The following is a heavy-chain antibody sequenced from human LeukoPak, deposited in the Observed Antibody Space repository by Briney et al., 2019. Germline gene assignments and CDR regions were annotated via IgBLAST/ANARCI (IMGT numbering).Heavy chain of an antibody. Sequence: PSQTLSLTCTVSGGSISSGGYYWSWIRQHPGKGLEWIGYIYYSGSTYYNPSLKSRVTISVDTSKNQFSLKLSSVTAADTAVYYCARVTTYYDFWSGHIGDALDIWGQGTMVTVSS. D-gene: IGHD3-3*01. CDR3: ARVTTYYDFWSGHIGDALDI. V-gene: IGHV4-31*03. CDR2: IYYSGST. J-gene: IGHJ3*02. CDR1: GGSISSGGYY.